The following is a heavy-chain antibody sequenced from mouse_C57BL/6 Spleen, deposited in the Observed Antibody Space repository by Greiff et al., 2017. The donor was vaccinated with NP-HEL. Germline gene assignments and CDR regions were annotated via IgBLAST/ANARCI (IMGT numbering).Heavy chain of an antibody. CDR2: IHPNSGST. CDR1: GYTFTSYW. D-gene: IGHD2-1*01. Sequence: VQLQQSGAELVKPGASVKLSCKASGYTFTSYWMHWVKQRPGQGLEWIGMIHPNSGSTNYNEKFKSKATLTVDKSSSTAYMQLSSLTSEDSAVYYCARNGNYRAMDYWGQGTSVTVSS. V-gene: IGHV1-64*01. J-gene: IGHJ4*01. CDR3: ARNGNYRAMDY.